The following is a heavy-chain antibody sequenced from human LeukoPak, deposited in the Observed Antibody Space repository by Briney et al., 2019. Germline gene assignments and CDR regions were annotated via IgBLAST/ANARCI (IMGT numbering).Heavy chain of an antibody. CDR3: VRGAVGTGVWFDP. CDR2: INIDGATT. J-gene: IGHJ5*02. Sequence: PGGSLRLSCAASGFTFSGYWMHWVRQAPGKGLECVSRINIDGATTNYADSVKGRFTISRDNAKNTLHLQMNSLRADDTAVYYCVRGAVGTGVWFDPWGQGTLVTVSS. D-gene: IGHD1-26*01. CDR1: GFTFSGYW. V-gene: IGHV3-74*01.